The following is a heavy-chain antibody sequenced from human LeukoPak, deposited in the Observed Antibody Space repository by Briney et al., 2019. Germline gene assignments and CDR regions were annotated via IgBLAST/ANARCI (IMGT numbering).Heavy chain of an antibody. V-gene: IGHV3-23*01. Sequence: GGSLRLSCAAPGFTFSSYAMSWVRQAPGKGLEWVSAISGSGGSTYNADSVKGRFTISRDNSKNTLYLQMNSLRAEDTAVYYCAKNGVYDFWSGPSNWFDPWGQGTLVTVSS. J-gene: IGHJ5*02. D-gene: IGHD3-3*01. CDR3: AKNGVYDFWSGPSNWFDP. CDR2: ISGSGGST. CDR1: GFTFSSYA.